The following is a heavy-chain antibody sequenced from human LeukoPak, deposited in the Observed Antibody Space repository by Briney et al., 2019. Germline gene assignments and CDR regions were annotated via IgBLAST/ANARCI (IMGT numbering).Heavy chain of an antibody. CDR1: GFTFSSYG. Sequence: GGSLRLSCAASGFTFSSYGMHWVRQAPGKGLEWVAVIWYDGSNKYYADSVKGRFTISRDNSKNTLYLQMNSLRAEDTAVYYCARGGDTAMVTPFDYWGRGTLVTVSS. CDR3: ARGGDTAMVTPFDY. V-gene: IGHV3-33*01. CDR2: IWYDGSNK. D-gene: IGHD5-18*01. J-gene: IGHJ4*02.